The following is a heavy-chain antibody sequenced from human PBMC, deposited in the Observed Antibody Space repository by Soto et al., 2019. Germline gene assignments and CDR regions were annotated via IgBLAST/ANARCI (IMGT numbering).Heavy chain of an antibody. CDR1: GFTFGDYA. J-gene: IGHJ4*02. D-gene: IGHD2-15*01. Sequence: GGSLRLSCTASGFTFGDYAMSWVRQAPGKGLEWVGFIRSKAYGGTTEYAASVKGRFTISRDDSKSIAYLQMNSLKTEDTAVYYCTGEYCSGGSCYAGYWGQGTLVTV. CDR3: TGEYCSGGSCYAGY. V-gene: IGHV3-49*04. CDR2: IRSKAYGGTT.